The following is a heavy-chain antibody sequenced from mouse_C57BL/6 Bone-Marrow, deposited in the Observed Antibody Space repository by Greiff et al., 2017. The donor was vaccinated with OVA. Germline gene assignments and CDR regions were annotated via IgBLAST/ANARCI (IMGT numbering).Heavy chain of an antibody. D-gene: IGHD2-4*01. Sequence: VQLQQPGAELVRPGTSVKLSCKASGYTFTSYCMHWVKQRPGQGLEWIGVIDPSDSYTNYNQKFKGKATLTVDTSSSTAYMQLSSLTSEDSAVSDCARAIYYDYEAWFAYWGQGTLVTVSA. CDR3: ARAIYYDYEAWFAY. J-gene: IGHJ3*01. V-gene: IGHV1-59*01. CDR1: GYTFTSYC. CDR2: IDPSDSYT.